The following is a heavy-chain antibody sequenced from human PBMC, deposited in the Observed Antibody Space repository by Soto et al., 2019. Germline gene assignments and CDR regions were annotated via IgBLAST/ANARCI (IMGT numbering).Heavy chain of an antibody. D-gene: IGHD1-7*01. CDR1: GFIFSSYP. V-gene: IGHV3-23*01. Sequence: PGWSLKLSCPVPGFIFSSYPISLFRQAPGKGLEWVSSISGSGGSTYYAYSVKGRFTISRGNSKSTVYLKMDSLRAEDTAVYNCAKEAGTRGGGAFDIWGQGTTVTVSS. J-gene: IGHJ3*02. CDR2: ISGSGGST. CDR3: AKEAGTRGGGAFDI.